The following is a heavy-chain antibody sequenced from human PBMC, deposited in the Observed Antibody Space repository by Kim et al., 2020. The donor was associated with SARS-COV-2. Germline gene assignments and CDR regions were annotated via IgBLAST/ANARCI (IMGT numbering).Heavy chain of an antibody. CDR1: GGTFSSYA. J-gene: IGHJ5*02. Sequence: SVKVSCKASGGTFSSYAISWVRQAPGQGLEWMGGIIPIFGTANYAQKFQGRVTITADESTSTAYMELSSLRSEDTAMYYCARDIHYYGSGGGFDPWGQGTLVTVSS. D-gene: IGHD3-10*01. CDR3: ARDIHYYGSGGGFDP. V-gene: IGHV1-69*13. CDR2: IIPIFGTA.